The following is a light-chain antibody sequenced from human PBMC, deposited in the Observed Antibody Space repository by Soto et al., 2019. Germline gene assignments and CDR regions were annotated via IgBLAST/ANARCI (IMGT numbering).Light chain of an antibody. V-gene: IGLV2-23*01. CDR1: SSDVGSYNL. Sequence: QSALTQPASVSGSPGQSITISCTGTSSDVGSYNLVSWYQQHPGKAPKLMIYEGSKRPSGVSNRFSGYKSVSTASLTISGLQAEDEADYYCGSHAGRSTHVVFGGGTKLTFL. J-gene: IGLJ2*01. CDR3: GSHAGRSTHVV. CDR2: EGS.